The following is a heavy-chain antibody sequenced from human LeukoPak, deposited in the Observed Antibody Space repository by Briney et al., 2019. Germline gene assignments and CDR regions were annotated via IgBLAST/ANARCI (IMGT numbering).Heavy chain of an antibody. J-gene: IGHJ5*02. D-gene: IGHD2-15*01. Sequence: GGSLRLSCTASGFTFGDYAMSWVRQAPGKGPEWVGFIRSKAYGGTTEYAASVKGRFTISRDDSKSIAYLQMNSLKTEDTAVYYCSHERGYCSGGSCYNWFDPWGQGTLVTVSS. CDR2: IRSKAYGGTT. CDR3: SHERGYCSGGSCYNWFDP. CDR1: GFTFGDYA. V-gene: IGHV3-49*04.